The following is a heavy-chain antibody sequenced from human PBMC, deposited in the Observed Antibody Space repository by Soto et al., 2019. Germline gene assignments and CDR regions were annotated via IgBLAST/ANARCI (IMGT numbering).Heavy chain of an antibody. J-gene: IGHJ4*02. CDR2: ISGSGGST. CDR1: GFTFSSYA. Sequence: GGSLRLSCAASGFTFSSYAMSWVRQAPGKGLEWVSAISGSGGSTYYADSVKGRFTISRDNSKNTLYLQMNSLRAEDTAVYYCATQPDLDSSSWEEGWGQGTLVTVSS. D-gene: IGHD6-13*01. CDR3: ATQPDLDSSSWEEG. V-gene: IGHV3-23*01.